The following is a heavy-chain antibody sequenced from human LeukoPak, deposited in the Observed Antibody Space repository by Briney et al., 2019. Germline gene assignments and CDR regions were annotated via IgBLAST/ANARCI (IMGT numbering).Heavy chain of an antibody. CDR2: ISGSGGST. D-gene: IGHD6-13*01. V-gene: IGHV3-23*01. CDR1: GFTFSSYA. CDR3: AKDRAAAGIYYFDY. Sequence: GSLRLSCAASGFTFSSYAMHWVRQAPGKGLEWVSAISGSGGSTYYADSVKGRFTISRDNSKNTLYLQMNSLRAEGTAVYYCAKDRAAAGIYYFDYWGQGTLVTVSS. J-gene: IGHJ4*02.